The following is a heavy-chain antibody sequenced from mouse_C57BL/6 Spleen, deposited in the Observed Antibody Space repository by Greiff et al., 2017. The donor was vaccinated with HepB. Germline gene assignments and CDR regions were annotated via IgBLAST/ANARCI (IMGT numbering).Heavy chain of an antibody. J-gene: IGHJ4*01. CDR2: IDPATGNT. Sequence: VQLQQSVAELVRPGASVKLSCPASGFNIKNTYMHWVKQRPEQGLEWIGRIDPATGNTKYAPKFQGKATLTADTSSNTAYLQISSLTSEDTAIYYSASGSGSSSEYAMDYWGQGTSVTVSS. V-gene: IGHV14-3*01. CDR3: ASGSGSSSEYAMDY. D-gene: IGHD1-1*01. CDR1: GFNIKNTY.